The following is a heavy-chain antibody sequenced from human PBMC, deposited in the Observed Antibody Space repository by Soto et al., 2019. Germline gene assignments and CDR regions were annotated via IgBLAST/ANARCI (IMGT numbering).Heavy chain of an antibody. V-gene: IGHV1-18*01. Sequence: QVQLVQSGAEVTQPGASVKVSCRTSGYVYTSFGISWVRQAPGQGLEWLGWVRPYNGDTKYAQKIQDRVTMTSDTSTTTAYMELKSLTSDDTAVYYCARGGSGYTWFNEFWGQGTLVTVSS. D-gene: IGHD3-22*01. CDR3: ARGGSGYTWFNEF. CDR2: VRPYNGDT. CDR1: GYVYTSFG. J-gene: IGHJ4*02.